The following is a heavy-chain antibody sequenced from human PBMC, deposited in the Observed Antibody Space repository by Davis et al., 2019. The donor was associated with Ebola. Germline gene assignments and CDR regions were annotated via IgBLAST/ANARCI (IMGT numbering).Heavy chain of an antibody. CDR3: ARDNYGGNPSSFHYYMDV. Sequence: GGSLRLSCATSGFTFSNYWMNWVRQPPGKGLEWVANIKEDGSEKYYGDSVKGRFTISRDNAKNSLFLQINSLRAEDTAVYYCARDNYGGNPSSFHYYMDVWGKGTTVTVSS. CDR2: IKEDGSEK. CDR1: GFTFSNYW. V-gene: IGHV3-7*01. D-gene: IGHD4-23*01. J-gene: IGHJ6*03.